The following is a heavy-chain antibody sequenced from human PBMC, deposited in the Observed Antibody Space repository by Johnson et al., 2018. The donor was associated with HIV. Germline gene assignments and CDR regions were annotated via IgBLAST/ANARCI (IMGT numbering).Heavy chain of an antibody. D-gene: IGHD6-13*01. CDR3: AKDEAQTLASAGRDAFDF. J-gene: IGHJ3*01. CDR1: GFTFSYYG. CDR2: IRYDGDNK. V-gene: IGHV3-30*02. Sequence: QVQLVESGGGVVQPGGSLRLSCAAFGFTFSYYGMHWVRQAPGKGLEWVEFIRYDGDNKYYGDSVKGRFTISRDNSKDSLYLQMNGLRPEDTAVYYCAKDEAQTLASAGRDAFDFWGQGTAVTV.